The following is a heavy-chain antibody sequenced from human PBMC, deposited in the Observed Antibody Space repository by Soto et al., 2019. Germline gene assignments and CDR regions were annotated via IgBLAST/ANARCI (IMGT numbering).Heavy chain of an antibody. D-gene: IGHD3-16*02. J-gene: IGHJ5*02. Sequence: NPSETLSLTGTVSGGSISSSSYYWGWIRQPPGKGLEWSWSSYYSGSTYYNPSRKSRVTISVDTSKNQVSLKLSSVTAADTAVYYCARQLGYPNWFDPWGQGTLVTVSS. V-gene: IGHV4-39*01. CDR2: SYYSGST. CDR1: GGSISSSSYY. CDR3: ARQLGYPNWFDP.